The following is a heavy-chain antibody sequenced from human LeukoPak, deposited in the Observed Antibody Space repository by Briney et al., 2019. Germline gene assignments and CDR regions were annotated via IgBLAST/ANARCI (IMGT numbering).Heavy chain of an antibody. J-gene: IGHJ5*02. D-gene: IGHD3-22*01. Sequence: ASVKVSCKASGYTFTGYYMHWVRQAPGQGLEWMGRINPNSGGTNYAQKFQGRVTITADESTSTAYMELSSLRSEDTAVYYCASVTYYYDSSGYYYNWFDPWGQGTLVTVSS. V-gene: IGHV1-2*06. CDR1: GYTFTGYY. CDR2: INPNSGGT. CDR3: ASVTYYYDSSGYYYNWFDP.